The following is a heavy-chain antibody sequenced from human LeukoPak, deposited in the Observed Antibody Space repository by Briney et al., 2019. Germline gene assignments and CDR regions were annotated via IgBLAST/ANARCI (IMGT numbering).Heavy chain of an antibody. CDR3: ARDPVVPAAMMVVGVFDI. CDR1: GFTFSSYA. D-gene: IGHD2-2*01. J-gene: IGHJ3*02. V-gene: IGHV3-30*04. CDR2: ISYDGSNK. Sequence: GGPLRLSCAASGFTFSSYAMHWVRQAPGKGLEWVAVISYDGSNKYYADCVKGRFTISRDNSKNTLYLQMNSLRAEDTAVYYCARDPVVPAAMMVVGVFDIWGQGTMVTVS.